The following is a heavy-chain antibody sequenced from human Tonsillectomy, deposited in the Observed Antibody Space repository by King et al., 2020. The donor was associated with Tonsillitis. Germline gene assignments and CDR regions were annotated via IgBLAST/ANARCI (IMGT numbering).Heavy chain of an antibody. CDR1: GFTFSTYP. V-gene: IGHV3-64D*06. D-gene: IGHD3-22*01. J-gene: IGHJ3*02. Sequence: VQLVESGGGLVQPGGSLRLSCSASGFTFSTYPMYWVRQAPGKGLEYVSDIRSNGYSTYYADSVKGRFSISRDNAKNKLYLQMSSLRAEDTDVYYCVKPSYYDSSGYAFESWGQGTMVTVSS. CDR2: IRSNGYST. CDR3: VKPSYYDSSGYAFES.